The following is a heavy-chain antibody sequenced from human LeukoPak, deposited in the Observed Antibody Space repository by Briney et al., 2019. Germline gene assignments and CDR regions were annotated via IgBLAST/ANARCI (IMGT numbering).Heavy chain of an antibody. J-gene: IGHJ5*02. D-gene: IGHD6-19*01. Sequence: PSQTLSLTCVVSGDSITSGGYSWGWIRQPPGKGLEWIGSISYSGSTYYNPSLKSRVTISVDTSKNQFSLKLSSVTAADTAVYYCARDLEWLVDRHVFDPWGQGTLVTVSS. CDR3: ARDLEWLVDRHVFDP. CDR2: ISYSGST. V-gene: IGHV4-39*07. CDR1: GDSITSGGYS.